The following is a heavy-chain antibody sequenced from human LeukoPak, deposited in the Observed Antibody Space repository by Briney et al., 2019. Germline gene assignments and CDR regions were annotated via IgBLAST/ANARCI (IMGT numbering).Heavy chain of an antibody. J-gene: IGHJ4*02. CDR1: GGSFSGYY. Sequence: SETLSLTCAVYGGSFSGYYWSWIRQPPGKGLEWIGEINHSGSTNYNPSLKSRVTISVDTSKNQFSLKLSPVTAADTAVYYCARADSGYDQYYFDYWGQGTLVTVSS. D-gene: IGHD5-12*01. CDR3: ARADSGYDQYYFDY. CDR2: INHSGST. V-gene: IGHV4-34*01.